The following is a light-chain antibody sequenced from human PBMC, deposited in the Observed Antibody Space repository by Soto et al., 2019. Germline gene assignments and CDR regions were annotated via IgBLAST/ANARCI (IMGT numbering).Light chain of an antibody. Sequence: IVMPQSPATLSVSPGERATLSCRASQSISSSLAWYQQRPGQPPRLLIYGASTRATGIPARFSGSGSGTEFTLTISSLQSEDFAVFYCLQYNNWPWTFGQGTKVDIK. J-gene: IGKJ1*01. CDR2: GAS. CDR1: QSISSS. CDR3: LQYNNWPWT. V-gene: IGKV3-15*01.